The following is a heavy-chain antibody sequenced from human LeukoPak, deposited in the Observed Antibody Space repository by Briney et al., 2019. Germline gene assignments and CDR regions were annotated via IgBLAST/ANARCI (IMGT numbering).Heavy chain of an antibody. CDR1: GYTFTSYD. J-gene: IGHJ5*02. Sequence: ASVKVSCKASGYTFTSYDISWVRQATGQGLEWMGWMNPNSGNTGYAQKFQGRVTMTRNTSISTAYMELSSLRSEDTAVYYCARRRMIVPGSWFDPWGQGTLVTVSS. CDR3: ARRRMIVPGSWFDP. D-gene: IGHD3-22*01. CDR2: MNPNSGNT. V-gene: IGHV1-8*01.